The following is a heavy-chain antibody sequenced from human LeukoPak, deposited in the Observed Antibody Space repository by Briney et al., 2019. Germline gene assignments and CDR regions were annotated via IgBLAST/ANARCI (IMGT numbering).Heavy chain of an antibody. V-gene: IGHV3-23*01. J-gene: IGHJ4*02. CDR2: ISGSGGST. CDR1: ALTSSSYA. CDR3: AKTLRYFDWLSGFDY. D-gene: IGHD3-9*01. Sequence: GESLTPSCAAAALTSSSYAIGCVRQVEGNVLEWVSSISGSGGSTYYADSVKGRFTISRDNSKNTLYLQMNSLRAEDTAVYYCAKTLRYFDWLSGFDYWGQGTLVTVSS.